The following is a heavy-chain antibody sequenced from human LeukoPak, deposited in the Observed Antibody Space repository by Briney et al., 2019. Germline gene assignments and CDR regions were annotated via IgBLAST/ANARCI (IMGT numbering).Heavy chain of an antibody. D-gene: IGHD3-10*01. CDR2: ISGSGGST. Sequence: PGGSLRLSCAASGFTFSSYAMSWVRQAPGRGLEWVSAISGSGGSTYYADSVKGRFTISRDNAKNSLYLQMNSLRAEDTAVYYCASYYYGSESINYMDVWGKGTTVTVSS. V-gene: IGHV3-23*01. CDR1: GFTFSSYA. CDR3: ASYYYGSESINYMDV. J-gene: IGHJ6*03.